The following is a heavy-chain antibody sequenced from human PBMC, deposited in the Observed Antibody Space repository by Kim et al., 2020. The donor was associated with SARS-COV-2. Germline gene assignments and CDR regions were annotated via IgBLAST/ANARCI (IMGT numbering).Heavy chain of an antibody. CDR3: ATTGYGGNSYIDY. Sequence: SETLSLTCTVSGGSISSSSYYWGWIRQPPGKGLEWIGSIYYSGSTYYNPSLKSRVTISVDTSKNQFSLKLSSVTAADTAVYYCATTGYGGNSYIDYWGQGTLVTVSS. CDR2: IYYSGST. D-gene: IGHD4-17*01. V-gene: IGHV4-39*01. CDR1: GGSISSSSYY. J-gene: IGHJ4*02.